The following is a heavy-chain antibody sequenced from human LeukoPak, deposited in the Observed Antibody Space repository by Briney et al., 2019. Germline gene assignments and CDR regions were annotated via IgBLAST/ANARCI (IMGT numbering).Heavy chain of an antibody. Sequence: GGSLRLSCAASGFTFSSYEMNWVRQAPGKGLEWVSYISSSGSTIYYADSVKGRFTISRDNAKNSLYLQMNSLRAEDTAVYYCARVPPYYYDSSGYPHYYYYYMDVWGKGTTVTISS. V-gene: IGHV3-48*03. CDR2: ISSSGSTI. D-gene: IGHD3-22*01. CDR3: ARVPPYYYDSSGYPHYYYYYMDV. J-gene: IGHJ6*03. CDR1: GFTFSSYE.